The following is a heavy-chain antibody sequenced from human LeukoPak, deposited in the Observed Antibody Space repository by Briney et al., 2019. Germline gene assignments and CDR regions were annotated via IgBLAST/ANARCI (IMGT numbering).Heavy chain of an antibody. CDR1: GFTFSRYW. CDR2: IKEDGSAK. D-gene: IGHD3-22*01. V-gene: IGHV3-7*02. Sequence: GGSLRLSCTASGFTFSRYWMTWVRQAPGKGLEWVANIKEDGSAKYYVDSMKGRFTISRDNAKNSLYLQINSLRAEDTAVYYCACDRDYYDSSGYYNYWGQGTLVTVSS. J-gene: IGHJ4*02. CDR3: ACDRDYYDSSGYYNY.